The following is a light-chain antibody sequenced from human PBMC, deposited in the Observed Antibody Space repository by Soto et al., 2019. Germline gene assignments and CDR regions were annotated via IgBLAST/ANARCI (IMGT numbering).Light chain of an antibody. J-gene: IGLJ2*01. CDR2: EVS. CDR1: SSDVGGYNY. CDR3: SSYAGSNILVV. Sequence: QSVLTQPPSASGSPGQSVTISCTGTSSDVGGYNYVSWYQQHPGKAPKRMIYEVSKRPSGVPDRFSGSKSGNTASLTVSGLQDEDEADYYCSSYAGSNILVVFDGRTQLTVL. V-gene: IGLV2-8*01.